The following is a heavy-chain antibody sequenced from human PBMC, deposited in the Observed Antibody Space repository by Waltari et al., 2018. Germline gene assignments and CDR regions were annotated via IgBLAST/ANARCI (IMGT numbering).Heavy chain of an antibody. J-gene: IGHJ2*01. Sequence: EVQLVESGGGLVQPGGSLRLSCAASGFTFRSYSMNWVRPAPGKGLEWVSYISSSSSTIYYADSVKGRFTISRDNAKNSLYLQMNSLRAEDTAVYYCARRWYSSGARYFDLWGRGTLVTVSS. D-gene: IGHD6-19*01. CDR2: ISSSSSTI. CDR3: ARRWYSSGARYFDL. V-gene: IGHV3-48*01. CDR1: GFTFRSYS.